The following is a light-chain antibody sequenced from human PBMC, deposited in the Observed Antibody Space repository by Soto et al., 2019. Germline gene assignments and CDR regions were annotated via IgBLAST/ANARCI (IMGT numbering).Light chain of an antibody. CDR2: AAS. CDR3: QLSYSTPRT. Sequence: DIQMTQSPSSLSASVGDRVSITCRASQSIISYLNWYQQKPGKAPKLLIYAASSLQSGVPSRFSGSGSGTDFTLTISSLQPEDFATYYCQLSYSTPRTFGQGTKVEIK. CDR1: QSIISY. J-gene: IGKJ1*01. V-gene: IGKV1-39*01.